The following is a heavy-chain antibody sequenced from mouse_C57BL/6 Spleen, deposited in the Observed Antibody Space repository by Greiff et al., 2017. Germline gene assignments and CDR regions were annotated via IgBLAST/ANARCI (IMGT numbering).Heavy chain of an antibody. CDR3: ARDCDYDEGFAY. CDR1: GFTFSSYA. Sequence: DVQLVESGGGLVKPGGSLKLSCAASGFTFSSYAMSWVRQTPEKRLEWVATISDGGSYTYYPDNVKGRFTISRDNAKNNLYLQMSHLKSEDTAVYYCARDCDYDEGFAYWGQGTLVTVSA. CDR2: ISDGGSYT. J-gene: IGHJ3*01. D-gene: IGHD2-4*01. V-gene: IGHV5-4*01.